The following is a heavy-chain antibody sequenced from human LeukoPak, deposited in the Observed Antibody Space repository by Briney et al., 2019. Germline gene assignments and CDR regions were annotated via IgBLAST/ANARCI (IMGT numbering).Heavy chain of an antibody. D-gene: IGHD3-10*01. CDR3: AKDTPPYYYGSGSYSPTWFDP. V-gene: IGHV3-30-3*01. Sequence: GRSLRLSCAASGFTFSSYAMHWVRQAPGKGLEWVAVISYDGSNKYYADSVKGRFTISRDNSKNTLYLQMNSLRAEDTAVYYCAKDTPPYYYGSGSYSPTWFDPWGQGTLVTVSS. J-gene: IGHJ5*02. CDR2: ISYDGSNK. CDR1: GFTFSSYA.